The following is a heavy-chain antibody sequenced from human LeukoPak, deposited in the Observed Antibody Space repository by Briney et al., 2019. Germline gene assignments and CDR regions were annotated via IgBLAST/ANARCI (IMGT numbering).Heavy chain of an antibody. J-gene: IGHJ6*03. Sequence: QPGGSLRLSCAASGFTFSSYEMNWVRQAPGKGLEWVSYISSSGSTIYYADSVKGRFTISRDNAKNSLYLQMNSLRAEDTAVYYCAKAPRFGDHATEYYYYYMHVWGKGTTVTVSS. CDR2: ISSSGSTI. CDR1: GFTFSSYE. D-gene: IGHD3-16*01. CDR3: AKAPRFGDHATEYYYYYMHV. V-gene: IGHV3-48*03.